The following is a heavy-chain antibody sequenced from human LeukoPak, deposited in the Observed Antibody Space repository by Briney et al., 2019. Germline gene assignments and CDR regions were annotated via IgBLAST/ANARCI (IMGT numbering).Heavy chain of an antibody. CDR3: ARGRYVFWSELRAYYFGL. J-gene: IGHJ4*01. CDR2: ISSSSSSI. Sequence: PGGSLRLSCTSSDLIFSNCEMHWVRHAPGKGLDRVSYISSSSSSIYYADSVEGRFTISRDNAKNSLYLQMNSLRAEDTAIYYCARGRYVFWSELRAYYFGLGGKGTLVTVSS. D-gene: IGHD3-3*01. CDR1: DLIFSNCE. V-gene: IGHV3-48*03.